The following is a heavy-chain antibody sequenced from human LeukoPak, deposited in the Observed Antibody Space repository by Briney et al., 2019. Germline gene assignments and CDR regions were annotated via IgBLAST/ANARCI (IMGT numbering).Heavy chain of an antibody. V-gene: IGHV3-23*01. CDR3: AKDLHYYDSSGPTGGDAFDI. CDR2: ISGSGGST. Sequence: GSLRLSCAASGFTFSSYAMSWVRQAPGKGLEWVSAISGSGGSTYYADSVKGRFTISRDNSKNTLYLQMNSLRAEDTAVYYCAKDLHYYDSSGPTGGDAFDIWGQGTMVTVSS. CDR1: GFTFSSYA. D-gene: IGHD3-22*01. J-gene: IGHJ3*02.